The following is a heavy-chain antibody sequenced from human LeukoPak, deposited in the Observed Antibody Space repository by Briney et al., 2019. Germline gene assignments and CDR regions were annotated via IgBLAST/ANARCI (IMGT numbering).Heavy chain of an antibody. CDR2: IKQDGSEK. CDR3: AKDSYYYDSSGPTVDP. Sequence: PGGSLRLSCAASGFTFSSYWMSWVRQAPGKGLEWVANIKQDGSEKYYVDSVKGRFTISRDNSKNTLYLQMNSLRAEDTAVYYCAKDSYYYDSSGPTVDPWGQGTLVTVSS. CDR1: GFTFSSYW. V-gene: IGHV3-7*01. J-gene: IGHJ5*02. D-gene: IGHD3-22*01.